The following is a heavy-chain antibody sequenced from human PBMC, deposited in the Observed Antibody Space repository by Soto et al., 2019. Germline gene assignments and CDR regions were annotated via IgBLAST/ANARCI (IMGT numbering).Heavy chain of an antibody. D-gene: IGHD3-3*01. J-gene: IGHJ4*02. CDR2: ISSSSSTI. Sequence: EVQLVESGGGLVQPGGSLRLSCAASGFTFSSYSMNWVRQAPGKRLEWVSYISSSSSTIYYADSVKGRFTISRDNAKNSLYLQMNSLRAEDTAVYYCARDDAYDFWSGYPRKIDYWGQGTLVTVSS. V-gene: IGHV3-48*01. CDR1: GFTFSSYS. CDR3: ARDDAYDFWSGYPRKIDY.